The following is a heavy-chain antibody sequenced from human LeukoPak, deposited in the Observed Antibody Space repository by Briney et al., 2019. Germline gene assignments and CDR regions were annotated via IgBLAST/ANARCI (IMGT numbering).Heavy chain of an antibody. D-gene: IGHD3-9*01. CDR2: INRDGRKT. CDR3: ARHPYDILTGRSFDY. J-gene: IGHJ4*02. CDR1: GFTFSSDW. Sequence: GGSLRLSCAASGFTFSSDWMHWVRHAPGKGLVWVTHINRDGRKTTYADSVKGRYTISRDNAKNTLYLQMNSLRAEDTAVYYCARHPYDILTGRSFDYWGQGTLVTVSS. V-gene: IGHV3-74*01.